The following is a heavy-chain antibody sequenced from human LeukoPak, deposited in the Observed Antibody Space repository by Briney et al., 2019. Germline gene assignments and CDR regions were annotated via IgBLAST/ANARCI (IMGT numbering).Heavy chain of an antibody. CDR2: IYYSGST. CDR3: ARGLWNDY. Sequence: SETLSLTCTVSGGSISSYYWSCIRQPPGTGLECTGYIYYSGSTNYNPSLKSRVTISVDTSKNQFSLKLSSVTAADTAVYYCARGLWNDYWGQGTLVTVSS. J-gene: IGHJ4*02. D-gene: IGHD3-16*01. CDR1: GGSISSYY. V-gene: IGHV4-59*01.